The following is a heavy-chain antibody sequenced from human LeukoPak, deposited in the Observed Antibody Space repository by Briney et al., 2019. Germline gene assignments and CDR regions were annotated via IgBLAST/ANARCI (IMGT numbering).Heavy chain of an antibody. V-gene: IGHV3-64*01. CDR2: ISSNGYST. CDR3: ARDPRYSSGPDAFDI. J-gene: IGHJ3*02. D-gene: IGHD6-25*01. CDR1: GFTFSNYP. Sequence: GGSLRLSCAASGFTFSNYPMHWVRQAPGKGPEYVSAISSNGYSTYYANSVKGRFTISRDNSRNVLYLQMGSLKTEDMAVYYCARDPRYSSGPDAFDIWGQGTMVTVSS.